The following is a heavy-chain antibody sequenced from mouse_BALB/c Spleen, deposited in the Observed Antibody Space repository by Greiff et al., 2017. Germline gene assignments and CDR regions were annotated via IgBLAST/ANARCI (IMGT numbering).Heavy chain of an antibody. V-gene: IGHV2-6-7*01. CDR3: ASSLLRLHDYAMGY. CDR2: IWGDGST. CDR1: GFSLTGYG. J-gene: IGHJ4*01. Sequence: QVQLKESGPGLVAPSQSLSITCTVSGFSLTGYGVNWVRQPPGKGLEWLGMIWGDGSTDYNSALKSRLSISKDNSKSQVFLKMNSLQTDDTARYYCASSLLRLHDYAMGYWGQGTSVTVSS. D-gene: IGHD1-2*01.